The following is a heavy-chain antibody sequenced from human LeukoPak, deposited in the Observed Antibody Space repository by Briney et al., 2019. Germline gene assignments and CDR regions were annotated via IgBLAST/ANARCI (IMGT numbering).Heavy chain of an antibody. CDR3: AKSDEAVAWSFMQY. CDR1: GFTFDDYA. CDR2: ISWNSGSI. J-gene: IGHJ4*02. D-gene: IGHD6-19*01. V-gene: IGHV3-9*01. Sequence: GRSLRLSCAASGFTFDDYAMHWVRQAPGKGLEWVSGISWNSGSIGYADSVKGRFTISRDNAKNSLYLQMNSLRAEDTALYYCAKSDEAVAWSFMQYWGQGTLVTVSS.